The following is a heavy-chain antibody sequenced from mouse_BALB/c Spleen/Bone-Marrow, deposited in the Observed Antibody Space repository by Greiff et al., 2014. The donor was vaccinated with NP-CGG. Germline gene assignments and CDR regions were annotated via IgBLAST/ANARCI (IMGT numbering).Heavy chain of an antibody. J-gene: IGHJ2*01. Sequence: EVKLVESGGDLVKPGGSLKLSCAASGFTFSSYGMSWVRQTPDKRLEWVATISSGGSYTYYPGSVKGRFTISRDNAKNTLYLQMSRLKSEDTAMYYCARQTYYDYDGYFDYWGQGTTLTVSS. CDR1: GFTFSSYG. CDR2: ISSGGSYT. D-gene: IGHD2-4*01. V-gene: IGHV5-6*01. CDR3: ARQTYYDYDGYFDY.